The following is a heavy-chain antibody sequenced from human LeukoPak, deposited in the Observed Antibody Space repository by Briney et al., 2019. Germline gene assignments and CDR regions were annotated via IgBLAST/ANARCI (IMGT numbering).Heavy chain of an antibody. V-gene: IGHV3-21*01. J-gene: IGHJ4*02. CDR2: ISSSSSYI. Sequence: GGSLRLSCAASGFTFSSYSMSWVRQAPGKGLEWVSSISSSSSYIYYADSVKGRFTISRDNAKNSLYLQMNSLRAEDTAVYYCARGGGNPWLSGHFDYWGQGTLVTVSS. CDR3: ARGGGNPWLSGHFDY. D-gene: IGHD3-22*01. CDR1: GFTFSSYS.